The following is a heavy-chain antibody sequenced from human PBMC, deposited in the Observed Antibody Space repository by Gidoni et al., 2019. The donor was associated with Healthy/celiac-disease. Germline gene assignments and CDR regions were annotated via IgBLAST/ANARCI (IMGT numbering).Heavy chain of an antibody. CDR2: RSYDGSNK. V-gene: IGHV3-30-3*01. Sequence: QVQLVESGGGVVQPGSFRSLSCPASGFTFRSDATHWVRQAPGTGVEWVAVRSYDGSNKYYADSVKGRFTISRDNSKNTLYLQMNSLRAEDTAVYYCARDYRSGWYDYWGQGTLVTVSS. J-gene: IGHJ4*02. CDR3: ARDYRSGWYDY. CDR1: GFTFRSDA. D-gene: IGHD6-19*01.